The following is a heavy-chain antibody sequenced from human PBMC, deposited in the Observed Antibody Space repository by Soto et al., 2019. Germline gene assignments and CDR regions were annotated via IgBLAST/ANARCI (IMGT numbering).Heavy chain of an antibody. Sequence: ASVKVSCKASGYTFTSYGISWVRQAPGQGLEWMGWISAYNGNTNYAQKLQGRVTMTTDTSTSTAYMELRSLRSDDTAVYYCARGATYYYDSSGYAELDYWGQGTLVTVSS. D-gene: IGHD3-22*01. CDR1: GYTFTSYG. CDR2: ISAYNGNT. J-gene: IGHJ4*02. CDR3: ARGATYYYDSSGYAELDY. V-gene: IGHV1-18*01.